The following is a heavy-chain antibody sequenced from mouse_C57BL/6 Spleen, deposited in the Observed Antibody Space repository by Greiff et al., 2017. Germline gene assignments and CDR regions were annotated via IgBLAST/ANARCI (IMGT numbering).Heavy chain of an antibody. CDR1: GYSIPSGYY. Sequence: ESGPGLVKPCQSLSLTCSVTGYSIPSGYYWNWIRQFPGNKLEWMGYISYDGSNNYNPSLKNRISITRDTSKNQFFLKLNSVTTEDTATYYCARGAWFAYWGQGTLVTVSA. CDR3: ARGAWFAY. CDR2: ISYDGSN. J-gene: IGHJ3*01. V-gene: IGHV3-6*01.